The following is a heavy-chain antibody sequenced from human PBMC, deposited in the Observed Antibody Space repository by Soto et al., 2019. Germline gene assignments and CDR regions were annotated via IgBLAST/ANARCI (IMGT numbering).Heavy chain of an antibody. CDR2: IRSKAYGGTT. CDR3: TRGFLSPYYYDSSGYYPFDY. CDR1: GVTFGDYA. J-gene: IGHJ4*02. V-gene: IGHV3-49*03. D-gene: IGHD3-22*01. Sequence: GGSPRLSCTASGVTFGDYAMSWFRQDPGKGLEWVGFIRSKAYGGTTEYAASVKGRFTISRDDSKSIAYLQMNSLKTEDTAVYYCTRGFLSPYYYDSSGYYPFDYWGQGTLVTVSS.